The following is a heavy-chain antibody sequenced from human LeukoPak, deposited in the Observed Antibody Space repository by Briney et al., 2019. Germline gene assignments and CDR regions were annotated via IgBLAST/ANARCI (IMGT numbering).Heavy chain of an antibody. D-gene: IGHD3-10*01. V-gene: IGHV3-7*03. CDR2: IKQDGSEK. J-gene: IGHJ4*02. Sequence: GGSLRLSCAASGFTFSSYWMSWVRQAPGKGLEWVANIKQDGSEKYYVDSVKGRFTISRDNAKNSLYLQMNSLRAEDTAVYYCARDRGSSALYFDYWGQGILVTVSS. CDR3: ARDRGSSALYFDY. CDR1: GFTFSSYW.